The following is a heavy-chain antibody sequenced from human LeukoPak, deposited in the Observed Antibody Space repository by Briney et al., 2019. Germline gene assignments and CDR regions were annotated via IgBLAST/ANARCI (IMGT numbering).Heavy chain of an antibody. CDR1: GYTFTGYY. D-gene: IGHD3-22*01. V-gene: IGHV1-2*04. J-gene: IGHJ4*02. CDR3: ARARYYYDSSGYHYFDY. CDR2: INPNSGGT. Sequence: ASVKVSCKASGYTFTGYYMHWVRQAPGQGLEWMGWINPNSGGTNYAQKFQGWVTMTRDTSISTAYMELSRLRSDDTVVYYCARARYYYDSSGYHYFDYWGQGTLVTVSS.